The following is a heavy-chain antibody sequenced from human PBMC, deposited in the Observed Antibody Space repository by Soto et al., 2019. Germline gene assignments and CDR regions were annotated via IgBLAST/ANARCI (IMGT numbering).Heavy chain of an antibody. V-gene: IGHV4-61*01. CDR2: IYYSGST. J-gene: IGHJ6*02. CDR3: ARTIYGWELLQFYYGMDV. Sequence: QVQLQESGPGLVKPSETLSLTCTVSGGSVSSGSYYWSWIRQPPGKGLEWIGYIYYSGSTNYNPPLKSRVTISVDTSKNQFSLKLSSVTAADTAVYYCARTIYGWELLQFYYGMDVWGQGTPVTVSS. CDR1: GGSVSSGSYY. D-gene: IGHD1-26*01.